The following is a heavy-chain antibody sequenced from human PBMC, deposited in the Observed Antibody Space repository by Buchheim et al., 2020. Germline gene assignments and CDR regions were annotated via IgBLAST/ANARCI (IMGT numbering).Heavy chain of an antibody. V-gene: IGHV4-59*02. CDR2: IFYTGDT. J-gene: IGHJ5*01. CDR1: GASVTSTY. CDR3: ARQAFGGFDS. D-gene: IGHD3-16*01. Sequence: QVQLQESGPGLVRPSETLSLTCTVSGASVTSTYWSWIRQPPGKGVEWIGYIFYTGDTSYNPSLKRRVTISVDTLKNQFSLSLNSVTAADTAVYYCARQAFGGFDSWGQGTL.